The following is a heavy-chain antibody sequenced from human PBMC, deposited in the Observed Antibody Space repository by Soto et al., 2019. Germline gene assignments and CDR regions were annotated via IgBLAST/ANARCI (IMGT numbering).Heavy chain of an antibody. Sequence: SETLSITCTVSGGSIGSYYWSWFRQRPGKGLEWIGYIYYSGSTNYNPSLKSRVTISVDTSKNQFSLKLSSVTAADTAVYYCARQSWKRESHYHYYMDVWGKGTTVTGSS. J-gene: IGHJ6*03. CDR1: GGSIGSYY. CDR3: ARQSWKRESHYHYYMDV. CDR2: IYYSGST. V-gene: IGHV4-59*01. D-gene: IGHD1-1*01.